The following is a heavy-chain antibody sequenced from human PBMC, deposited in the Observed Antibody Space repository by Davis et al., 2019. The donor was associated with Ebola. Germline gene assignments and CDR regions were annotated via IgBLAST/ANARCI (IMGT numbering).Heavy chain of an antibody. J-gene: IGHJ6*02. D-gene: IGHD3-10*01. CDR2: INPNSGGT. CDR3: ARKLSGYGSGSYYNPYYYGMDV. CDR1: GYTFTGYY. Sequence: AASVKVSCKPSGYTFTGYYIHWVRQAPGQGLEWMGWINPNSGGTNYAQKFQGWVTMTRDTSISTAYMELSSLRSEDTAVYYCARKLSGYGSGSYYNPYYYGMDVWGQGTTVTVSS. V-gene: IGHV1-2*04.